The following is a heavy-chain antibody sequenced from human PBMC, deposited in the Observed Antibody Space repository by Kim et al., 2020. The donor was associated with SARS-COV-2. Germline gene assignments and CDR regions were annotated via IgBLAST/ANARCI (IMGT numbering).Heavy chain of an antibody. CDR3: ARHFLGSGSYYNLYWYFDL. V-gene: IGHV4-59*08. CDR2: IYYSGST. D-gene: IGHD3-10*01. CDR1: GGSISSYY. Sequence: SETLSLTCTVSGGSISSYYWSWIRQPPGKGLEWIGYIYYSGSTNYNPSLKSRVTISVDTSKNQFSLKLSSVTAADTAVYYCARHFLGSGSYYNLYWYFDLWGRGTLVTVSS. J-gene: IGHJ2*01.